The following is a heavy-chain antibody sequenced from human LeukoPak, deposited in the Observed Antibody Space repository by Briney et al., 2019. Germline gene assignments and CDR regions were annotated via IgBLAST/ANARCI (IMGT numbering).Heavy chain of an antibody. J-gene: IGHJ5*02. V-gene: IGHV1-2*02. Sequence: GASVKVSCKASGYTFTGYYMHWVRQAPGQGLEWMGWINPNSGGTNYAQKFQGRVTMTRDTSISTAYMELSRLRSDDTAVYYCAREGDHYGSGRDWFDPWGQGTLVTVSS. CDR2: INPNSGGT. CDR1: GYTFTGYY. D-gene: IGHD3-10*01. CDR3: AREGDHYGSGRDWFDP.